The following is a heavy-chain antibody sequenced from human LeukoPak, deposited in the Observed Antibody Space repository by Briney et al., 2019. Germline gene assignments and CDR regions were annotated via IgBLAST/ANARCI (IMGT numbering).Heavy chain of an antibody. CDR1: GGSVSRGSYY. CDR3: ARVKGVGYCGGDCYPYFDY. Sequence: SETLSLTCTVSGGSVSRGSYYWSWIRQPPGKGLEWIGYIYYSGSTNYNPSLKSRVTISVDTSKNQFSLKLSSVTAADTAVYYCARVKGVGYCGGDCYPYFDYWGQGTLVTVSS. V-gene: IGHV4-61*01. CDR2: IYYSGST. D-gene: IGHD2-21*02. J-gene: IGHJ4*02.